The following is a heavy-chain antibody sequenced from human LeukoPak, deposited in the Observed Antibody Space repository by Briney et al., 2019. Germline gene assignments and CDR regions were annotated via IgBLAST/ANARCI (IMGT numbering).Heavy chain of an antibody. CDR1: GFTFSSYA. Sequence: GGSLRLSCAASGFTFSSYAMSWVRQAPGKGLEWVSAISGSGGSTYYADSVKGRFTISRDNSKNTLYLQMHSLRAEDTAVYYCAKSNDFWSGLTDYWGQGTLATVSS. CDR2: ISGSGGST. V-gene: IGHV3-23*01. D-gene: IGHD3-3*01. CDR3: AKSNDFWSGLTDY. J-gene: IGHJ4*02.